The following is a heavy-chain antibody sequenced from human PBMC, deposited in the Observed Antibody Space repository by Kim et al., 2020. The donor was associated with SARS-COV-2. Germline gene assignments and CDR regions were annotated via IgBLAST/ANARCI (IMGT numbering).Heavy chain of an antibody. D-gene: IGHD6-13*01. J-gene: IGHJ6*02. CDR3: ARVPSYSSSWYFYYYGMDV. CDR2: ISSSGSTI. V-gene: IGHV3-48*03. CDR1: GFTFSSYE. Sequence: GGSLRLSCAASGFTFSSYEMNWVRQAPGKGLEWVSYISSSGSTIYYADSVKGRFTISRDNAKNSLYLQMNSLRAEDTAVYYCARVPSYSSSWYFYYYGMDVWGQGTTVTVSS.